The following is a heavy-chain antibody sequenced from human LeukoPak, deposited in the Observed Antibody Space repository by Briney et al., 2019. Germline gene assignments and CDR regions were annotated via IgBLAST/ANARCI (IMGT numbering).Heavy chain of an antibody. Sequence: GGSLRLSCAASGFTFSKYWMTWVRQAPGKGLEWVASMNEDGGEIHYVDSVKGRFTISRDNAKNSLYLQMNSLTAEDTAVYYCARDGSLWAASGWFDPWGQGTLVTVSS. CDR2: MNEDGGEI. CDR3: ARDGSLWAASGWFDP. CDR1: GFTFSKYW. V-gene: IGHV3-7*01. J-gene: IGHJ5*02. D-gene: IGHD2-15*01.